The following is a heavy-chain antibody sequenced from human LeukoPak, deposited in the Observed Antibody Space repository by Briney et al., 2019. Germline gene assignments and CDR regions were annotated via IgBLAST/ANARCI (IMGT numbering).Heavy chain of an antibody. CDR2: IYYSGTT. CDR1: GGSISSSTYY. Sequence: PSETLSLTCTVSGGSISSSTYYWGWIRQPPGKGLEWIGNIYYSGTTYYNPSLKSRVTISVDTSKNQFSLKLSSVTAADTAVYYCARHTSYGIVVVITSHDAFDIWGQGTMVTVSS. CDR3: ARHTSYGIVVVITSHDAFDI. J-gene: IGHJ3*02. D-gene: IGHD3-22*01. V-gene: IGHV4-39*01.